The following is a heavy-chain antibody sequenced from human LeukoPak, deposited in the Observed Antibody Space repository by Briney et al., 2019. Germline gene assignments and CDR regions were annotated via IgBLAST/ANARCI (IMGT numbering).Heavy chain of an antibody. Sequence: GGSLRLSCAASGFTFSSYSMNWVRQAPGKGLEWVSSIGYSNYIYYADSVKGRFTISRDNAKSSLYLQLNSLRAEDTAVYYCARGATVITPPLDYWGQGTLVTVSS. CDR3: ARGATVITPPLDY. V-gene: IGHV3-21*01. J-gene: IGHJ4*02. CDR1: GFTFSSYS. CDR2: IGYSNYI. D-gene: IGHD4-23*01.